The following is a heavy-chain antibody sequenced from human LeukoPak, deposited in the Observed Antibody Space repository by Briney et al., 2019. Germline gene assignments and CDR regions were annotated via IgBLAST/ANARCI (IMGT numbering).Heavy chain of an antibody. CDR3: AGGDPSEMDV. Sequence: SETLSLTCAVSGYSISSGYYWGWIRQPPGKGLEWTGSIYHSGSTYYNPSLKSRVTISVDTSKNQFSLKLSSVTAADTAVYYCAGGDPSEMDVWGKGTTVTVSS. D-gene: IGHD2-21*02. J-gene: IGHJ6*04. CDR1: GYSISSGYY. CDR2: IYHSGST. V-gene: IGHV4-38-2*01.